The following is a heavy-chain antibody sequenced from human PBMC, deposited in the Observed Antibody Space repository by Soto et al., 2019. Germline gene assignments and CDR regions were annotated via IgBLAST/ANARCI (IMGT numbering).Heavy chain of an antibody. Sequence: QVQLVESGGGVVLPGRSLRLSCAASGFTFSSYVMHWVRQAPGKGLEWVAVIRYGGRSKYYVDSVKGRFTISRDNSKNNLYLQMNSLRAEETALYYCARDSQPLRDYYYGMDVWGQATAVTAS. V-gene: IGHV3-33*01. D-gene: IGHD3-3*01. CDR3: ARDSQPLRDYYYGMDV. J-gene: IGHJ6*02. CDR2: IRYGGRSK. CDR1: GFTFSSYV.